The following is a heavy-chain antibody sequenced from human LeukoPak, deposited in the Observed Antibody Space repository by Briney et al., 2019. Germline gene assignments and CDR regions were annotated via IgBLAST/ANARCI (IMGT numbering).Heavy chain of an antibody. CDR3: ARDGVFIAAAGTIPVGFDY. CDR1: GGSISSYY. J-gene: IGHJ4*02. V-gene: IGHV4-59*12. CDR2: IYYSGST. D-gene: IGHD6-13*01. Sequence: SETLSLTCTVSGGSISSYYWSWIRQPPGKGLEWIGYIYYSGSTYYNPSLKSRVTISVDTSKNQFSLKLSSVTAADTAVYYCARDGVFIAAAGTIPVGFDYWDQGTLVTVSS.